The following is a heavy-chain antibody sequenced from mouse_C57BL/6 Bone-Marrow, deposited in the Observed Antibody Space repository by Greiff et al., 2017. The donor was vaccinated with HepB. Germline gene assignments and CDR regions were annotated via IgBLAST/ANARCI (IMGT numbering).Heavy chain of an antibody. CDR2: ISYSGST. CDR3: ASTTVVPFDY. V-gene: IGHV3-8*01. J-gene: IGHJ2*01. D-gene: IGHD1-1*01. CDR1: GYSINSDY. Sequence: EVQRVESGPGLAKPSQTLSLTCSVTGYSINSDYWNWIRKFPGNKLEYMGYISYSGSTYYNPSLKSRISITRDTSKNQYYLQLNSVTTEDTATYYCASTTVVPFDYWGQGTTLTVSS.